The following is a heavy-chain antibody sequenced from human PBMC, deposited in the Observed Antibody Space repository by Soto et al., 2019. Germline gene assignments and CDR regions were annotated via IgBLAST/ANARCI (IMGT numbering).Heavy chain of an antibody. CDR3: ARDYSYDILTGYYGYFDY. Sequence: SVKVSCKASGGTFSSYTISWVRQAPGQGLEWMGRIIPILGIANYAQKFQGRVTITADKSTSTAYMELSSLRSEDTAVYYCARDYSYDILTGYYGYFDYWGQGTLVTVSA. J-gene: IGHJ4*02. CDR1: GGTFSSYT. CDR2: IIPILGIA. D-gene: IGHD3-9*01. V-gene: IGHV1-69*04.